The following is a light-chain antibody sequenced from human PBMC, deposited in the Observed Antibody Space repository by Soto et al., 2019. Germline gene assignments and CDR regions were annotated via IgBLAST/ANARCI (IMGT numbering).Light chain of an antibody. CDR3: QQSYSTPIT. V-gene: IGKV1-39*01. CDR2: DVS. J-gene: IGKJ5*01. Sequence: DIQMTQSPSTVSAYVGDSVTITCRASQSITTLFSWYHNKPGKATKLMFDDVSSLQSGVPSRCSGSGCGTDFPLTISSLQPEDFATYYCQQSYSTPITFGQGTRLEI. CDR1: QSITTL.